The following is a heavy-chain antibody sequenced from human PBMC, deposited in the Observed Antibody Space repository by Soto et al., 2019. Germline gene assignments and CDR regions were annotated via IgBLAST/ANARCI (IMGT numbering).Heavy chain of an antibody. CDR1: GFTFSSYA. J-gene: IGHJ4*02. CDR2: ISGSGGST. V-gene: IGHV3-23*01. CDR3: ARDRGYGGNYVFDF. Sequence: VGSLRLSCAASGFTFSSYAMSWVRQAPGKGLEWVSAISGSGGSTYYADSVKGRFTISRDNSKNTVFLQMNTLRAEDTATYYCARDRGYGGNYVFDFWGLGTLVTVSS. D-gene: IGHD4-4*01.